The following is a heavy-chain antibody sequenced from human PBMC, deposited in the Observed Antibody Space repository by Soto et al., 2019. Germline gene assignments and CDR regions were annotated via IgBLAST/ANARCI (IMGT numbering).Heavy chain of an antibody. CDR1: GFTFRDHA. CDR2: IWNDGSNK. J-gene: IGHJ6*02. Sequence: GGSLRLSCAASGFTFRDHAMHWVRQAPGKGREWLAIIWNDGSNKFYAGSVRGRFTISRDNSKNTVYLQMNTLSAEDTAVYYCARALFPDVDIYAMDVWGQGTTVTVSS. CDR3: ARALFPDVDIYAMDV. D-gene: IGHD5-12*01. V-gene: IGHV3-33*01.